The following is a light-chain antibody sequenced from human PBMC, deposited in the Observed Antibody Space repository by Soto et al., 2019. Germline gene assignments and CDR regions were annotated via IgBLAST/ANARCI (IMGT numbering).Light chain of an antibody. CDR1: QDIRND. CDR2: DAS. J-gene: IGKJ5*01. V-gene: IGKV1-33*01. CDR3: QQYDHFPIT. Sequence: IPMTQSPSSLSASVGDRATITCRASQDIRNDLGWYQQKPGKAPKLLIFDASNLPTGVPSRFRGSGSGTDFSLTISSLQPEDMAIYYCQQYDHFPITFGQGTRLEIK.